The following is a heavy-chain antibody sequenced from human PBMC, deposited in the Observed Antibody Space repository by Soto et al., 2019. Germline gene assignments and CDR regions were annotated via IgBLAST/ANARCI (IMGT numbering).Heavy chain of an antibody. Sequence: EVQLLESGGGLVQPGGSLRLSCAASGFGISVYGVTWVRQAPGKGLEWVSGVSGGSGATHYRDSVKGRFSITTDNSANTAYLQMNSLRVEDTAVYYCVRWNGYGDHWGQGTRVTVS. J-gene: IGHJ4*02. D-gene: IGHD1-1*01. V-gene: IGHV3-23*01. CDR2: VSGGSGAT. CDR3: VRWNGYGDH. CDR1: GFGISVYG.